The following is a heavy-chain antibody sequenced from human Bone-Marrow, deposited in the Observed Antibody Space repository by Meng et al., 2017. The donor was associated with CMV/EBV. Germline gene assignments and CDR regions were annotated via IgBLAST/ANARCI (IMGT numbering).Heavy chain of an antibody. CDR2: IKQGGGII. CDR1: GFTFSSYW. V-gene: IGHV3-7*01. Sequence: GESLKISCAASGFTFSSYWMSWVRQAPGKGLEWVAIIKQGGGIIYYADSVKGRFSISRDNTKNSLYLQMNSLRAEDTAVYYCAREGSYFDFWGQGTLVTVSS. D-gene: IGHD3-10*01. J-gene: IGHJ4*02. CDR3: AREGSYFDF.